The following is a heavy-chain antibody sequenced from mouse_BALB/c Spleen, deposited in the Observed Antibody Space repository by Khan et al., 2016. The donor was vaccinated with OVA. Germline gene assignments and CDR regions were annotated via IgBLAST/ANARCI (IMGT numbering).Heavy chain of an antibody. Sequence: EVELVESGGGLVQPGGSRKLSCAASGFTFSSYGMHWVRQAPERGLEWVAYISGDSNTIYYADTVKGRFTISRDNPRNTLFLQMTSLMSEDTAMYYCATSYFDGYYCDYWGPGTTLTVSS. D-gene: IGHD1-1*01. CDR1: GFTFSSYG. V-gene: IGHV5-17*02. CDR2: ISGDSNTI. CDR3: ATSYFDGYYCDY. J-gene: IGHJ2*01.